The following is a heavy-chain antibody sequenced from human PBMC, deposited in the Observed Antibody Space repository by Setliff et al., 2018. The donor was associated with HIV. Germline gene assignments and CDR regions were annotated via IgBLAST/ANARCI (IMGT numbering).Heavy chain of an antibody. Sequence: SVKVSCKASGGTFSSYTFSWVRQAPGQRLEWMGGIVPIFGTTNYAQKFQGRVTITADESTSTAYMELSSLRSEDTAVYYCARVKRTSAYDYWGQGTLVTVSS. J-gene: IGHJ4*02. D-gene: IGHD2-2*01. CDR1: GGTFSSYT. CDR2: IVPIFGTT. CDR3: ARVKRTSAYDY. V-gene: IGHV1-69*13.